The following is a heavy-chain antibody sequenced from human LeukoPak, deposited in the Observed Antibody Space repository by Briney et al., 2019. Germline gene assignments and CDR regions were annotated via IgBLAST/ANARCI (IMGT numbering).Heavy chain of an antibody. CDR1: GYTFTGYH. CDR3: ARDLEVGHSGYVGY. J-gene: IGHJ4*02. CDR2: INPNSGGT. Sequence: ASVKVSCKASGYTFTGYHIHWVRQAPGQGLEWMGWINPNSGGTNYAQKFQGSVTMTRDTSISTACMEVSRLRPDDTAVYYCARDLEVGHSGYVGYWGQGTLVTVSS. V-gene: IGHV1-2*02. D-gene: IGHD5-12*01.